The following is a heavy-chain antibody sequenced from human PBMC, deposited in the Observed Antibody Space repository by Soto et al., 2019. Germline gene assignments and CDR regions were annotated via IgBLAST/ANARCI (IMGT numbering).Heavy chain of an antibody. V-gene: IGHV3-7*01. CDR1: RFTSRSYR. Sequence: GTLRRSCEASRFTSRSYRMSWVRQAPGNALACVPNVRQDGSQKYLLDSVKGRLTISTDNAQNSLYLHMNSLIAEDTAVHYCVRDGSRGWHFASWGKGTLVTFSS. D-gene: IGHD6-19*01. CDR2: VRQDGSQK. J-gene: IGHJ4*02. CDR3: VRDGSRGWHFAS.